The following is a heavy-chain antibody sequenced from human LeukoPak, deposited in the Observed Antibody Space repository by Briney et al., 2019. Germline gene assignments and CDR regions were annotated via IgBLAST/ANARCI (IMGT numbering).Heavy chain of an antibody. V-gene: IGHV3-23*01. CDR1: GFTFTSFA. CDR3: ARDRLAVAGSDFDY. CDR2: ISHSGGST. J-gene: IGHJ4*02. Sequence: GGSLRVSCAASGFTFTSFAMNWVRQAPGKGLEWVSSISHSGGSTYYADSVKDRFTISRDNSKNTLYLQMNSLRAEDTAVYYCARDRLAVAGSDFDYWGQGTLVTVSS. D-gene: IGHD6-19*01.